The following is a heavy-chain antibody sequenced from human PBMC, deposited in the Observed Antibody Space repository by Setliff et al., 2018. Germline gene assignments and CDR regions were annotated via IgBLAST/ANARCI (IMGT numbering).Heavy chain of an antibody. CDR3: VRDQGRRGWFDS. Sequence: SETLSLTCTVSGGPITINYGRWVRQSPERGLEWIGFMRHGGSSNNNPSLESRVSISEDTSKNQFSLKLSSVTAPDTAVYYCVRDQGRRGWFDSWGQGTLVTVSS. CDR2: MRHGGSS. CDR1: GGPITINY. J-gene: IGHJ5*01. V-gene: IGHV4-59*01.